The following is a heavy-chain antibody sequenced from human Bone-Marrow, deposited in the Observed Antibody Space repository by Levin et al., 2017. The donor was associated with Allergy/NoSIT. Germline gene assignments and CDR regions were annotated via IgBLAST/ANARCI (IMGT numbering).Heavy chain of an antibody. CDR1: GFTFSRYS. CDR2: ISRSSSTI. D-gene: IGHD2-2*01. V-gene: IGHV3-48*02. J-gene: IGHJ4*02. CDR3: ARPDCSGTSCYYFFDS. Sequence: ASVKVSCAASGFTFSRYSMNWVRQAPGRGLEWVSYISRSSSTISYADSVKGRFTISSDNAKNSLYLQMNSLRDEDTAVYYCARPDCSGTSCYYFFDSWGQGTLVTVSS.